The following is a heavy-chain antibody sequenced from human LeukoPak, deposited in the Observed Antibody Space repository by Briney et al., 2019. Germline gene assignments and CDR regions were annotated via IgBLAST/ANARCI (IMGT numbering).Heavy chain of an antibody. V-gene: IGHV3-9*01. CDR1: GFTFDDYA. J-gene: IGHJ4*02. CDR3: ARDGDIVVVPAAPTGY. D-gene: IGHD2-2*01. CDR2: ISWNSGSI. Sequence: GRSLRLSCVASGFTFDDYAMHWVRQAPGKGLEWVSGISWNSGSIGYVDSVKGRFTISRDNAKNSLYLQMNSLRAEDTAVYYCARDGDIVVVPAAPTGYWGQGTLVTVSS.